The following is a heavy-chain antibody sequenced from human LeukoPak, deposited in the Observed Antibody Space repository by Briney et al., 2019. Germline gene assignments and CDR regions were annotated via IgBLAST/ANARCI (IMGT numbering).Heavy chain of an antibody. V-gene: IGHV1-18*04. CDR2: IRADNGDT. Sequence: EASVRVSCKTSRYNFLSHGIRWVRQAPGQGLEWLGWIRADNGDTRFAQKFQGRFTMTTDTSTSTAHMELRSLRSDDTAVYYCARDWPTVIADLWGQGTLVTVSS. D-gene: IGHD4-11*01. J-gene: IGHJ1*01. CDR1: RYNFLSHG. CDR3: ARDWPTVIADL.